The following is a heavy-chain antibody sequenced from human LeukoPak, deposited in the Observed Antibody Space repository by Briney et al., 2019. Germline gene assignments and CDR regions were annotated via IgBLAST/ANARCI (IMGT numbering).Heavy chain of an antibody. D-gene: IGHD3/OR15-3a*01. V-gene: IGHV3-23*01. CDR2: ISGSGGNT. Sequence: GSLRLSCATSGITFSSYPMSWVRQAPGKGLEWVSGISGSGGNTYYADSVKGQITISRDNSKNTVDLQMNSLRAEDTAVYFCALGLLGFWGQGTLVTVSS. J-gene: IGHJ4*02. CDR1: GITFSSYP. CDR3: ALGLLGF.